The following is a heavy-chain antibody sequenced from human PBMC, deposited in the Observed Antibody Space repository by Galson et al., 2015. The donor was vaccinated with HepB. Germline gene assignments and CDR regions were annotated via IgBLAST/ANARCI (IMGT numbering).Heavy chain of an antibody. CDR3: ARGDYSSGYYFDY. D-gene: IGHD6-19*01. J-gene: IGHJ4*02. CDR1: GYTFTGYY. Sequence: SVKVSCKASGYTFTGYYMHWVRQAPGQGLEWMGWINPNSGGTNYAQKFQGWVTMTRDTSISTAYMELSRLRSDDTAVYYCARGDYSSGYYFDYWGQGTLVTVSS. CDR2: INPNSGGT. V-gene: IGHV1-2*04.